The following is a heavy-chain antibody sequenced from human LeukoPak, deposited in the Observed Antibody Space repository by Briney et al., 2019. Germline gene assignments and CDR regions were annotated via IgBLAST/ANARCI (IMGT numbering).Heavy chain of an antibody. CDR3: AKEIFSGLLYIDY. V-gene: IGHV3-23*01. D-gene: IGHD5-12*01. Sequence: SGGSLRLSCAASGFTFSSSSISWVRQAPGKGLEWVSAITDAVGSTHYADSVKGRFAIPSDNSKNTVYLQMNSLRPEDMAVYYCAKEIFSGLLYIDYWGQGTLVTVSS. CDR2: ITDAVGST. J-gene: IGHJ4*02. CDR1: GFTFSSSS.